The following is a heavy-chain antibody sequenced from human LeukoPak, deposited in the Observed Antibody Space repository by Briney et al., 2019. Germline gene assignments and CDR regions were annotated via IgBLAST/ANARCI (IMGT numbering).Heavy chain of an antibody. Sequence: GGSLRLSCAASGFTFSRYSMNWVRQAPGKGLEWVSSVSAYGNSIYYADSIRGRFTISRDNAKNSLYLQMNSLRAEDTAVYYCARDMETVTTIDYWGQGTLVSVSS. J-gene: IGHJ4*02. CDR3: ARDMETVTTIDY. D-gene: IGHD4-11*01. CDR2: VSAYGNSI. CDR1: GFTFSRYS. V-gene: IGHV3-21*01.